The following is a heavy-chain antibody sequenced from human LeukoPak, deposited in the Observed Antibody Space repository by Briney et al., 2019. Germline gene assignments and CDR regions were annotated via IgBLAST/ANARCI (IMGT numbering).Heavy chain of an antibody. J-gene: IGHJ4*02. CDR3: AKGHSPFDY. CDR1: GFTFSSYW. CDR2: INSDGSST. D-gene: IGHD2-21*01. Sequence: GGSLRLSCAASGFTFSSYWMHWVRHAPGKGLVWVSRINSDGSSTTYADSVKGRFTISRDNSKNTLYLLMNGLRAEDTAVYYCAKGHSPFDYWGQGTLVTVSS. V-gene: IGHV3-74*01.